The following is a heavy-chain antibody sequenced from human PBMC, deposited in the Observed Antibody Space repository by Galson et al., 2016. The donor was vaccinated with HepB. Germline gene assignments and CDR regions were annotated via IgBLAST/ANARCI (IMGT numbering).Heavy chain of an antibody. CDR2: ISDSGDYI. CDR3: AKAPPCRVPGCHMGRVDD. V-gene: IGHV3-23*01. J-gene: IGHJ4*02. CDR1: GFTFSSYA. D-gene: IGHD6-19*01. Sequence: SLRLSCAASGFTFSSYAMNWVRQAPGKGLEWVSVISDSGDYIFYADSVKGRFTISRDNSKDTLYLQMNSLRAEDTATYFCAKAPPCRVPGCHMGRVDDWRQGALVTVSS.